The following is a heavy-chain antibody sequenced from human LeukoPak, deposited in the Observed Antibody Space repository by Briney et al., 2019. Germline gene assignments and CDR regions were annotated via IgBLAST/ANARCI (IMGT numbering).Heavy chain of an antibody. V-gene: IGHV2-5*01. CDR3: ARLVLYYQRRYYYYYMDV. J-gene: IGHJ6*03. D-gene: IGHD2-8*01. CDR2: IYWNDDK. Sequence: ESGPTLGKPTQTLTLTCTFSGFSLSTSGVGVGWIRQPPGKALEWLALIYWNDDKRYSPSLKSRLTITRDTSKNQVVLTMTNMDPVDTATYYCARLVLYYQRRYYYYYMDVWGKGTTVTVSS. CDR1: GFSLSTSGVG.